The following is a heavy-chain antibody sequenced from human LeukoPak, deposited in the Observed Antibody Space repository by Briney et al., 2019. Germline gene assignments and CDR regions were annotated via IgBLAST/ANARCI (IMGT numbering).Heavy chain of an antibody. CDR3: ARAPGLNAFDI. D-gene: IGHD3-16*01. Sequence: PGGSLRLSCAASGFTFSSYGMHWVRQAPGKGLEWVAVISYDGSNKYYADSVKGRFTISRDNSKNTLYLQMNSLRAEDTAVYYCARAPGLNAFDIWGQGTMVTVSS. CDR1: GFTFSSYG. V-gene: IGHV3-30*03. CDR2: ISYDGSNK. J-gene: IGHJ3*02.